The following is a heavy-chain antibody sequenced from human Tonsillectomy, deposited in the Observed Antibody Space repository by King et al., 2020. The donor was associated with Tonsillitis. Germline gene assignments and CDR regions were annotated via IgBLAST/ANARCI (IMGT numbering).Heavy chain of an antibody. J-gene: IGHJ4*02. CDR3: ARAFYGSGSYFKS. CDR1: GGSISSYF. CDR2: MYYSGST. D-gene: IGHD3-10*01. Sequence: QLQESGPGLVKPSETLSLTCTVSGGSISSYFWSWIRQPPGKGLEWIGYMYYSGSTNYNPSLKSRVTMSVDTSKSQFSLKLGSVTAADTAVYYCARAFYGSGSYFKSWGQGTLVTVSS. V-gene: IGHV4-59*01.